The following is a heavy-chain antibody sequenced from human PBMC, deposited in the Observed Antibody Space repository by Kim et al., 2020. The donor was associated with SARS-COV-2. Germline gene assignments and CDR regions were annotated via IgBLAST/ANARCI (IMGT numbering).Heavy chain of an antibody. CDR2: FDSGLGGT. CDR1: GYTLTNLS. V-gene: IGHV1-24*01. Sequence: ASVKVSCKVSGYTLTNLSIQWVRQARGKRLEWVGAFDSGLGGTVYAQKFQGRVTITWDMSTTTAYMELSSLKSEDTAVYFCATEPSGGYNYTHYYG. D-gene: IGHD1-20*01. CDR3: ATEPSGGYNYTHYYG. J-gene: IGHJ6*01.